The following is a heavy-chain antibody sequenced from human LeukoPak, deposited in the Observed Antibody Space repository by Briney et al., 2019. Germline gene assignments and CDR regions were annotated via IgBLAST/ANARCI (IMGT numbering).Heavy chain of an antibody. D-gene: IGHD5-12*01. CDR3: SRGRADGYSGYDFGDY. CDR1: GYTFTGYY. CDR2: INPNSGGT. Sequence: ASVKASCTAPGYTFTGYYMHWVRQAPGQGLEWMGWINPNSGGTDYAQKFQGRVTMARDTSISTAYMELSSLTSDDTAVYYCSRGRADGYSGYDFGDYWGQGTLVTVSS. V-gene: IGHV1-2*02. J-gene: IGHJ4*02.